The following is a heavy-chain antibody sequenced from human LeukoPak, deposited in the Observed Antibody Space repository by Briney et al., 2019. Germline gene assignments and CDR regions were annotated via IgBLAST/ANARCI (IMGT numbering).Heavy chain of an antibody. CDR2: IKQDGSEK. V-gene: IGHV3-7*01. J-gene: IGHJ4*02. CDR3: ARSYQGRSYYFDY. D-gene: IGHD2-2*01. Sequence: GGSLRLSCAASGFTFSSYWMSWVRQAPGKGLEWVANIKQDGSEKYYVDSVKGRFTISRDNAENSLYLQMNSLRAEDTAVYYCARSYQGRSYYFDYWGQGTLVTVSS. CDR1: GFTFSSYW.